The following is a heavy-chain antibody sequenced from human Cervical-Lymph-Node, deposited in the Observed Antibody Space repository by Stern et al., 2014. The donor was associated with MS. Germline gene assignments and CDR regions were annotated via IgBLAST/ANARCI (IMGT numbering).Heavy chain of an antibody. J-gene: IGHJ4*02. V-gene: IGHV1-18*01. CDR1: GYTFSRYP. Sequence: QVQLVQSGAEVKKPGASVKVSCKASGYTFSRYPINWVRQAPGQGLEWMGWISISNGNIKYAEQFQDRVTMTTNTSTSSAYIQLRSLRSDDTAVYYCARPTSSGWYSFDSWGQGTLVTVSS. CDR3: ARPTSSGWYSFDS. CDR2: ISISNGNI. D-gene: IGHD6-19*01.